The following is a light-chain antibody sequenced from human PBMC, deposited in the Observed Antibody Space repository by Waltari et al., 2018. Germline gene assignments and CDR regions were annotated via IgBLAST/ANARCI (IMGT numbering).Light chain of an antibody. V-gene: IGLV3-10*01. Sequence: SYELTQPPSVSVSPGQTARITCSGDALSTKYAYWYQQKSGQAPVLVIYEDIKRPTGLPERFSGSSSGTTATLTISGAHVDDEADYYCYSTDFSGHDRVFGGGTKLTIL. CDR3: YSTDFSGHDRV. CDR1: ALSTKY. CDR2: EDI. J-gene: IGLJ3*02.